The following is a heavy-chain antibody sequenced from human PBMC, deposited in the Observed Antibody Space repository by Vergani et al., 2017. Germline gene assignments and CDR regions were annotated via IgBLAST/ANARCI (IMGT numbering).Heavy chain of an antibody. D-gene: IGHD2-15*01. J-gene: IGHJ4*02. Sequence: QLQLHESGPGLAKPSETVSLTCTVSGGSINSNSHYWGWIRQPPGKGPECIACINYSGNMFYNRSQSGRVTISVDTSRNQISLMLRSVTAADTAIYYCGRHPVNYYSGGPLPPDSWGQGTLLTVSS. CDR3: GRHPVNYYSGGPLPPDS. CDR1: GGSINSNSHY. CDR2: INYSGNM. V-gene: IGHV4-39*01.